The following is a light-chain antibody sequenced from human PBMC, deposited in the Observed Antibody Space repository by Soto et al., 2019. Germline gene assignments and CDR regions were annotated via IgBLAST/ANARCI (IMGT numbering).Light chain of an antibody. CDR1: SSNLGNNV. Sequence: QSVLTQPPSASGTPGQRVTISCSGTSSNLGNNVLTWYQQLPGADPKLLIYGDHNRPSGVPGRFSGAKSGASGALAISGVQTEEEDDYYCASWDDSRNGWVFGGGTKLTVL. CDR3: ASWDDSRNGWV. V-gene: IGLV1-44*01. CDR2: GDH. J-gene: IGLJ3*02.